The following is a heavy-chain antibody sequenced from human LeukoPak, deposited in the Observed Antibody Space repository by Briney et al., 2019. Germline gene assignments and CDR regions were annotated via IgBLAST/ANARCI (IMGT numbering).Heavy chain of an antibody. D-gene: IGHD2-2*01. CDR2: ISWNSGSI. Sequence: GGSLRLSCAASGFTFDDYAMHWVRQAPGKGLEWVSGISWNSGSIGYADSVKGRFTISRDNAKNSLYLQMNSLRAEDTALYYCAKDRIGYCSGTSCSAPFDYWGQGTLVTVSS. CDR3: AKDRIGYCSGTSCSAPFDY. CDR1: GFTFDDYA. J-gene: IGHJ4*02. V-gene: IGHV3-9*01.